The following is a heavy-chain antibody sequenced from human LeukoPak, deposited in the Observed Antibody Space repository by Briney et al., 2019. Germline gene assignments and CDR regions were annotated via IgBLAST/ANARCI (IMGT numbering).Heavy chain of an antibody. CDR1: GYTLTELS. J-gene: IGHJ6*03. Sequence: GASVKVSCKVSGYTLTELSMHWVRQAPGKGLEWMGGFDPEDGETIYAQKFQGRVTMTEDTSTDTAYMELSSLRSEDTAVYYCATVQYSSSSVRFYYYMDVWGKGTMVTVSS. D-gene: IGHD6-6*01. CDR2: FDPEDGET. V-gene: IGHV1-24*01. CDR3: ATVQYSSSSVRFYYYMDV.